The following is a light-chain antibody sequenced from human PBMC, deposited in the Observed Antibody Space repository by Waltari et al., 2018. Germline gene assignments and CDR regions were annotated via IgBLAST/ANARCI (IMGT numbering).Light chain of an antibody. V-gene: IGKV1-17*01. CDR3: LQFKNKPYS. Sequence: DIQMTQSPSSLSASVGDKVTITCRASQGISTYLSWYQQKPGKAPKRLIYTASSLESGVPSRFSGSGSGTEFTLIISSLQPEDFATYYCLQFKNKPYSFGQGTQLEIK. CDR2: TAS. J-gene: IGKJ2*03. CDR1: QGISTY.